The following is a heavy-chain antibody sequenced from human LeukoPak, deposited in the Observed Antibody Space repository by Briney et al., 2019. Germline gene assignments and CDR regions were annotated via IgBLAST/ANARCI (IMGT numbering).Heavy chain of an antibody. CDR3: AREGFCTNGVCLPPPSAFWFDP. Sequence: SETLSLTCAVYGESFGGYYWSWIRQPPGKGLEWIGEINHSGSTNYNPSLKSRVTISVDTSKNQFSLKLSSVTAADTAVYYCAREGFCTNGVCLPPPSAFWFDPWGQGTLVTVSS. D-gene: IGHD2-8*01. CDR2: INHSGST. CDR1: GESFGGYY. V-gene: IGHV4-34*01. J-gene: IGHJ5*02.